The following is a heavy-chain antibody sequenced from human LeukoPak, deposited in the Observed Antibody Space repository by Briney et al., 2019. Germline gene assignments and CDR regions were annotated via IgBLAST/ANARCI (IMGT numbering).Heavy chain of an antibody. D-gene: IGHD3/OR15-3a*01. J-gene: IGHJ4*02. CDR3: ARDLMRFLDWVN. CDR1: GFTFSTYW. CDR2: ISSANSHI. V-gene: IGHV3-21*01. Sequence: GGSLRLSCAASGFTFSTYWMHWVRQAPGKGPEWVSYISSANSHIYYADSVKGRFIISRDNAKNSLYLQMNSLRAEDTAVYYCARDLMRFLDWVNWGRGTLVTVSS.